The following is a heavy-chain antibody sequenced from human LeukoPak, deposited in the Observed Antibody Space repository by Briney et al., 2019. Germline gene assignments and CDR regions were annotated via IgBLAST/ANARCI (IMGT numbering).Heavy chain of an antibody. V-gene: IGHV1-69*01. D-gene: IGHD3-10*02. CDR2: IIPIFGTA. CDR1: GGTFSSYA. J-gene: IGHJ6*04. CDR3: ARGLFGESLAYYYGMDV. Sequence: GSSVKVSCKASGGTFSSYAISWVRQAPGQGLEWMGGIIPIFGTANYAQKFQGRVTITADESTSTAYMELSSPRSEDTAVYYCARGLFGESLAYYYGMDVWGKGTTVTVSS.